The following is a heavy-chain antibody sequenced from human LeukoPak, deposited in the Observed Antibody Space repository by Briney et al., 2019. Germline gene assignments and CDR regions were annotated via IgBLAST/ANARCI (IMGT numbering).Heavy chain of an antibody. V-gene: IGHV4-59*05. CDR3: ARGGYSSRTWFDP. CDR2: IYYSGST. CDR1: GGSISSYY. J-gene: IGHJ5*02. D-gene: IGHD6-13*01. Sequence: KPSETLSLTCTVSGGSISSYYWSWIRQPPGKGLEWIGSIYYSGSTYYNPSLKSRVTISVDTSKNQFSLKLSSVTAADTAVYYCARGGYSSRTWFDPWGQGTLVTVSS.